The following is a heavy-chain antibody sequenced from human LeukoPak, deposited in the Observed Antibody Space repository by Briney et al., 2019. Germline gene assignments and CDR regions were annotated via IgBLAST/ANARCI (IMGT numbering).Heavy chain of an antibody. D-gene: IGHD6-13*01. CDR2: IYYSGST. CDR3: ARDLKQQLEGFDY. J-gene: IGHJ4*02. Sequence: SETLSLTCTVSGGSISSSSYYWGWIRQPPGKGLEWIGSIYYSGSTYYNPSLKSRVTISVDTSKNQFSLKLSSVTAADTAVYYCARDLKQQLEGFDYWGQGTLVTVSS. CDR1: GGSISSSSYY. V-gene: IGHV4-39*07.